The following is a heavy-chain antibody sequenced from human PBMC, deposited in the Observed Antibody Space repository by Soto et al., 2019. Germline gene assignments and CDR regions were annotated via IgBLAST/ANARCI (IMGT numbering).Heavy chain of an antibody. Sequence: SETLSLTCAVYGGSFSGYYWSWIRQPPGKGLEWIGEINHSGSTNYNPSLKSRVTISVDTSKNQFSLKLSSVTAADTAVYYCARGGIAAADWFDPWGQGTLVTVSS. CDR3: ARGGIAAADWFDP. CDR2: INHSGST. CDR1: GGSFSGYY. D-gene: IGHD6-13*01. J-gene: IGHJ5*02. V-gene: IGHV4-34*01.